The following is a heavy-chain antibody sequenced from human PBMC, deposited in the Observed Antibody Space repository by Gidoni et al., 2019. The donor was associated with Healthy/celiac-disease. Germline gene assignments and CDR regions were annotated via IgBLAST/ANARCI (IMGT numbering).Heavy chain of an antibody. Sequence: EVQLVESGGGLVQPGGSLRLSCAASGFTVSSNYMSWVRQAPGKGLEWVSVIYSGGSTYYADSVKGRFTISRDNSKNTLYLQMNSLRAEDTAVYYCARLLRGSYGWFDPWGQGTLVTVSS. CDR2: IYSGGST. CDR1: GFTVSSNY. D-gene: IGHD1-26*01. V-gene: IGHV3-66*02. CDR3: ARLLRGSYGWFDP. J-gene: IGHJ5*02.